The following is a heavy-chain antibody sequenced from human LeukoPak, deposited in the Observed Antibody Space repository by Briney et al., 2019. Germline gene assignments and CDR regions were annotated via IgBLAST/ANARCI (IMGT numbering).Heavy chain of an antibody. CDR1: GGSISSGGYY. CDR3: ARDYPDFDY. Sequence: SETLSLTCTVSGGSISSGGYYWSWIRQPPGKGLEWIGYIYYSGSTNYNPSLKSRVTISVDTSKNQFSLKLTSVTAADTAVYFCARDYPDFDYWGQGTLVTVSS. CDR2: IYYSGST. J-gene: IGHJ4*02. V-gene: IGHV4-61*08.